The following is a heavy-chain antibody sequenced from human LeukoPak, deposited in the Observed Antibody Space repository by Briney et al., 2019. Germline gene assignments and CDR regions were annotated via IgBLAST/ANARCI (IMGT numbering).Heavy chain of an antibody. V-gene: IGHV3-30*02. CDR2: IRYDGSNK. Sequence: GGSLRLSCAASGFTFSSYGMHWVRQAPGKGLGWVAFIRYDGSNKYYADSVKGRFTISRDNSKNTLYLQMNSLRAEDTAVYYCAGGGSSSWTGYYYYMDVWGKGTTVTVSS. CDR1: GFTFSSYG. CDR3: AGGGSSSWTGYYYYMDV. J-gene: IGHJ6*03. D-gene: IGHD6-13*01.